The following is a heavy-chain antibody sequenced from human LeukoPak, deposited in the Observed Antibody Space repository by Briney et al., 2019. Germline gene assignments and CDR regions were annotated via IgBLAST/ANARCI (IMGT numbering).Heavy chain of an antibody. V-gene: IGHV1-8*01. D-gene: IGHD7-27*01. CDR1: GYTFTSYD. CDR3: TRGPPNWGYDY. J-gene: IGHJ4*02. Sequence: ASVKVSCKASGYTFTSYDINWVRQATGQGLEWMGWMSPNSGNTGYAQKFQGRVTMTRSTSMSTAYMELSSLRSEDTAVYYCTRGPPNWGYDYWGQGTLVTVSS. CDR2: MSPNSGNT.